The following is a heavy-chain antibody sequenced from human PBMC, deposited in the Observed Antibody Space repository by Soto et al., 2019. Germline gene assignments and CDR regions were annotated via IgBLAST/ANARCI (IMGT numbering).Heavy chain of an antibody. V-gene: IGHV4-31*03. CDR2: IYYSGST. D-gene: IGHD3-10*01. J-gene: IGHJ6*02. CDR1: GGSISSGGYY. CDR3: ASSRITMVRGVTEYYYYGMDV. Sequence: PSETLSLTCTVSGGSISSGGYYWSWIRQHPGKGLEWVGYIYYSGSTYYNPSLKSRVTISVDTSKNQFSLKLSSVTAADTAVYYCASSRITMVRGVTEYYYYGMDVWGQGTTVTVSS.